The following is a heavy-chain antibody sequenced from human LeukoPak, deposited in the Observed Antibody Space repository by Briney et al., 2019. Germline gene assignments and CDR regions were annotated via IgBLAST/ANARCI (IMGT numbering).Heavy chain of an antibody. CDR2: ISGIGGST. V-gene: IGHV3-23*01. D-gene: IGHD3-9*01. CDR1: GFTFSSYA. CDR3: AKDLVPVLRYFAWLMD. J-gene: IGHJ4*02. Sequence: GGSLRLSCAASGFTFSSYAMSWVRQAPGKGLEWVSAISGIGGSTYYAASVKGRFTISRANSKNTLYLQMTSLRAEDTAVYYCAKDLVPVLRYFAWLMDWGQGTLVTVSS.